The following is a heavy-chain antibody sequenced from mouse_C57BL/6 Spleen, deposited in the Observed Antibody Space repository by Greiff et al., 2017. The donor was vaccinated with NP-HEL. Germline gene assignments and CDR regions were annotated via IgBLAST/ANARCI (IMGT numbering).Heavy chain of an antibody. CDR1: GYTFTSYW. J-gene: IGHJ2*01. D-gene: IGHD2-12*01. Sequence: VQLQQPGAELVKPGASVKLSCKASGYTFTSYWMHWVKQRPGQGLEWIGMIHPNSGSTNYNEKFKSKATLTVDKSSSTAYMQLSSLTSEDSAVYYCARPLRRGGHFDDWGQGTTLTVSS. CDR3: ARPLRRGGHFDD. CDR2: IHPNSGST. V-gene: IGHV1-64*01.